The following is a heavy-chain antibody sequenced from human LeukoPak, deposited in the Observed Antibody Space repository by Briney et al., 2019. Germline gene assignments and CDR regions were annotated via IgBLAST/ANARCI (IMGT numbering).Heavy chain of an antibody. J-gene: IGHJ4*02. CDR1: GFTFSSYG. Sequence: GGSLRLSCAASGFTFSSYGMHWVRQAPGKGLEWGAVISYDGSNKYYADSVKGRFTISRDNSKNTLYLQMNSLIAEDTAIYYCERVDSRGYDYYNLDYWGQGTLVTVSS. D-gene: IGHD3-22*01. CDR3: ERVDSRGYDYYNLDY. CDR2: ISYDGSNK. V-gene: IGHV3-30*19.